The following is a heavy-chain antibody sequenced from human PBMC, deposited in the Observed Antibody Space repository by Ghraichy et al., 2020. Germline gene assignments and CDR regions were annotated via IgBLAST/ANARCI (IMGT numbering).Heavy chain of an antibody. V-gene: IGHV3-74*01. J-gene: IGHJ4*02. CDR1: GFTLSTYW. Sequence: GGSLRLSCAASGFTLSTYWIHWVRQVPGKGLVWLSRINEYGSRTDYAESVKGRFTISRDNVKNTLYLQMNSLRAADTAVYYWVSDLRGADDYWGQGTLVTVSS. CDR2: INEYGSRT. CDR3: VSDLRGADDY.